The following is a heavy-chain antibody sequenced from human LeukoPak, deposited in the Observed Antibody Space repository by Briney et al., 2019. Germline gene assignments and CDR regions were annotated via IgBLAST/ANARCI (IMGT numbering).Heavy chain of an antibody. Sequence: SETLSLTCTVSGGSISSCYWSWIRQPAGKGLEWIGRIYTSGSTNYNPSLKSRVTMSVDTSKNQFSLKLSSVTAADTAVYYCARETCSSTSCYPYYYYYGMDVWGQGTTVTVSS. CDR1: GGSISSCY. CDR3: ARETCSSTSCYPYYYYYGMDV. V-gene: IGHV4-4*07. CDR2: IYTSGST. J-gene: IGHJ6*02. D-gene: IGHD2-2*01.